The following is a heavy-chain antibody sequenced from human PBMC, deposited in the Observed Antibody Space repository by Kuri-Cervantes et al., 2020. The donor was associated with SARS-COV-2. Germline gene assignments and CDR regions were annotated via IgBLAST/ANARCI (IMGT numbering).Heavy chain of an antibody. CDR3: AKDQGMGPKGTVDY. J-gene: IGHJ4*02. CDR2: ISSSSSYI. CDR1: GFTFSSYS. V-gene: IGHV3-21*04. Sequence: GGSLRPSCAASGFTFSSYSMNWVRQAPGKGLEWVSSISSSSSYIYYADSVKGRFTISRDNSKNTLYLLMNSLRAEDTAVYYCAKDQGMGPKGTVDYWGQGTLVTVSS. D-gene: IGHD4-11*01.